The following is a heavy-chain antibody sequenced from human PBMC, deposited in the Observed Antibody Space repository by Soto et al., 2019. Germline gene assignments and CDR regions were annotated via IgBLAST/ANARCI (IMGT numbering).Heavy chain of an antibody. D-gene: IGHD3-9*01. CDR3: ARVAGLRYFDWLPPNYFDY. Sequence: SETLSLTCAVYGGSFSGYYWSWIRQPPGKGLEWIGEINHSGSTNYNPSLKSRVTISVDTSKNQFSLKLSSVTAADTAVYYCARVAGLRYFDWLPPNYFDYWGQETLVTVSS. V-gene: IGHV4-34*01. CDR2: INHSGST. J-gene: IGHJ4*02. CDR1: GGSFSGYY.